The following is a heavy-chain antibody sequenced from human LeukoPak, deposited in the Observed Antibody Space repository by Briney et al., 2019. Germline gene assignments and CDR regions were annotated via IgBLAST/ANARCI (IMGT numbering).Heavy chain of an antibody. CDR3: AKPESRGWYDGPNWFDP. CDR1: GFTFSSYA. J-gene: IGHJ5*02. Sequence: GGSLRLSCAASGFTFSSYAMSWVRQAPGKGLEWVSAISGSGGSTYYADSVKGRFTISRDNSKNTLYLQMNSLRAEGTAVYYCAKPESRGWYDGPNWFDPWGQGTLVTVSS. CDR2: ISGSGGST. D-gene: IGHD6-19*01. V-gene: IGHV3-23*01.